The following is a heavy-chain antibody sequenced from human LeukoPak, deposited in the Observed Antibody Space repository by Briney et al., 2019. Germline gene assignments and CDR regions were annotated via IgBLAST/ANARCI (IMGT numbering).Heavy chain of an antibody. CDR3: TTDWGSYGTAYFDY. D-gene: IGHD1-26*01. CDR2: IKSKTDGGTT. Sequence: TGGSLRLSCAASGFTFSNAWMSWVRQAPGKGLEWVGRIKSKTDGGTTDYAAPVKGRFIISRDDSKNTLYLQMNSLKTEDTAVYYRTTDWGSYGTAYFDYWGQGTLVTVSS. V-gene: IGHV3-15*01. CDR1: GFTFSNAW. J-gene: IGHJ4*02.